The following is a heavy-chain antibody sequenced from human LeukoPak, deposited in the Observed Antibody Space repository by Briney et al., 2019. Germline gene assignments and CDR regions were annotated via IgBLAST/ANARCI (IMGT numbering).Heavy chain of an antibody. V-gene: IGHV3-7*01. CDR1: GFTFSSYW. J-gene: IGHJ4*02. Sequence: GGSLRLSCAASGFTFSSYWMSWVRQAPGKGLEWVANIKQDGSEKYYVDSVKGRFTISRDNAKNSLYLQMNSLRAEDTAVYYCARCETVVAAPYFDYWGQGTLVTVSS. D-gene: IGHD2-15*01. CDR2: IKQDGSEK. CDR3: ARCETVVAAPYFDY.